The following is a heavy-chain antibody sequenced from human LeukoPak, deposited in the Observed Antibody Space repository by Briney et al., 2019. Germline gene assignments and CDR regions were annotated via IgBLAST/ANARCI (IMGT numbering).Heavy chain of an antibody. CDR2: INHSGST. Sequence: SETLSLTCAVSGDSVSSSNYYWSWIRQPPGKGLEWIGEINHSGSTNYNPSLKSRVTISVDTSKNQFSLKLSSVTAADTAVYYCARVRYWGQGTLVTVSS. CDR3: ARVRY. J-gene: IGHJ4*02. CDR1: GDSVSSSNYY. V-gene: IGHV4-39*07.